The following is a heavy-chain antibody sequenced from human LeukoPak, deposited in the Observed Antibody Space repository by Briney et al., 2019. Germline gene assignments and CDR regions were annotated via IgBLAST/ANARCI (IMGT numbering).Heavy chain of an antibody. J-gene: IGHJ4*02. CDR3: TRDSPHVSDGY. CDR2: IRSKAYGGTT. V-gene: IGHV3-49*04. CDR1: GFIFGDYA. Sequence: GGPLRLSCTASGFIFGDYAMSWVRQAPGKGLQWVGFIRSKAYGGTTEYAASVEGRFTVSRDDSKNIAYLQMNSLTTEDTAVYYCTRDSPHVSDGYWGQGTLVTVSS. D-gene: IGHD2/OR15-2a*01.